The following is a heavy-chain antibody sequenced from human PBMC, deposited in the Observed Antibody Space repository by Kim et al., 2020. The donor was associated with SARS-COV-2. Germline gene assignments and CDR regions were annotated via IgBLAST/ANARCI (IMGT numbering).Heavy chain of an antibody. V-gene: IGHV3-21*06. Sequence: GRFTISRDNAKNSLYRQMNSLRAEDTAVYYCARGSLGRDGFNLGYYGMDVWGQGTTVIVSS. J-gene: IGHJ6*02. D-gene: IGHD3-16*01. CDR3: ARGSLGRDGFNLGYYGMDV.